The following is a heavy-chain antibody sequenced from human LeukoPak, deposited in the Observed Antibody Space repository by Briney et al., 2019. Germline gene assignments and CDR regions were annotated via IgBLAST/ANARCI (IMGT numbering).Heavy chain of an antibody. Sequence: GGSLRLSCAASGFTFSSYAMHWVRQAPGKGLEWVAVISYDGSNKYYADSVKGRFTISRDNSKNTLYLQMNSLRAEDTAVYYCARGGRMVRGVFDYWGQGTLVTVSS. V-gene: IGHV3-30-3*01. J-gene: IGHJ4*02. CDR3: ARGGRMVRGVFDY. D-gene: IGHD3-10*01. CDR1: GFTFSSYA. CDR2: ISYDGSNK.